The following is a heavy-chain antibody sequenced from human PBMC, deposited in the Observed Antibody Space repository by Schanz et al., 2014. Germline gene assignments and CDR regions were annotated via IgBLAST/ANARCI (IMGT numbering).Heavy chain of an antibody. J-gene: IGHJ4*02. V-gene: IGHV3-23*01. CDR1: GFTFATYA. Sequence: EVKLLESGGGLVQPGGSLRLSCAASGFTFATYAMSWVRQAPGKGLEWVAAINGSGNATYYADSVKGRFTISRDNSRNTLFLQMKRLRVEDTAVYYCARGTDTAMEHRPFDYWGQGTLVTVSS. CDR3: ARGTDTAMEHRPFDY. CDR2: INGSGNAT. D-gene: IGHD5-18*01.